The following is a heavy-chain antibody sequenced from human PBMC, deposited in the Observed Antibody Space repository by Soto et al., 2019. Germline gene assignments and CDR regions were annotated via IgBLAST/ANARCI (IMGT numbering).Heavy chain of an antibody. CDR1: GDSVSSNSAI. CDR2: TYYRSKWYN. V-gene: IGHV6-1*01. CDR3: STDHFDN. Sequence: PSQTLSLPGAISGDSVSSNSAIWNLIRQSPSRGLEWLGRTYYRSKWYNNYAESVKSRITINPDTSKNQFSLQLNSVTPEDTAVYYNSTDHFDNWGQGTLVTVSS. J-gene: IGHJ4*02.